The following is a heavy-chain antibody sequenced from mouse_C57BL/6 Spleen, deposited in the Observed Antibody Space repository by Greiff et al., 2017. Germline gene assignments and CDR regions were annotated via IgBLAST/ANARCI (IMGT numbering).Heavy chain of an antibody. V-gene: IGHV1-64*01. CDR1: GYTFTSYW. D-gene: IGHD3-1*01. Sequence: VQLQQPGAELVKPGASVKLSCKASGYTFTSYWMHWVKQRPGQGLEWIGMIHPNSGSTNYNEKFKSKATLTVDKSSSTAYMQLSSLTSEDSAVYYCAREGYTIKAWFAYWGQGTLVTVSA. CDR2: IHPNSGST. CDR3: AREGYTIKAWFAY. J-gene: IGHJ3*01.